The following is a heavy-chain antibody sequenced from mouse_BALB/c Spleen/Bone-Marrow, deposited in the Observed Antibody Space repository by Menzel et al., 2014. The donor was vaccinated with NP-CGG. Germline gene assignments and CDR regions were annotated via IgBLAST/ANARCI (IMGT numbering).Heavy chain of an antibody. CDR1: GYSFTGYF. CDR2: INPYNGDT. Sequence: EVKLVESGPELVKPGASVKISCKASGYSFTGYFMSWVKQTHGKSLEWIGRINPYNGDTFYNQKFKGKATLTVDKSSSTAHMELLSLTSEDSAVYYCGRGDDYDGDFDRWGQGTTLTVSS. J-gene: IGHJ2*01. D-gene: IGHD2-4*01. CDR3: GRGDDYDGDFDR. V-gene: IGHV1-37*01.